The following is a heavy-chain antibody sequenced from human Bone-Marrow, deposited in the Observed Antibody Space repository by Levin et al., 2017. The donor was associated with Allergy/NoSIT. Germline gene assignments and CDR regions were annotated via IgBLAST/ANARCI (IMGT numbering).Heavy chain of an antibody. CDR1: GFTVSSNY. V-gene: IGHV3-53*01. Sequence: GGSLRLSCAASGFTVSSNYMSWVRQAPGKGPEWVSVIYSGGSTDYAASVKGRFTISRDNSKNTLYLQMNSLLAEETAVYYCARGWFGELLSHWGQGTLVTVSS. CDR2: IYSGGST. D-gene: IGHD3-10*01. CDR3: ARGWFGELLSH. J-gene: IGHJ4*02.